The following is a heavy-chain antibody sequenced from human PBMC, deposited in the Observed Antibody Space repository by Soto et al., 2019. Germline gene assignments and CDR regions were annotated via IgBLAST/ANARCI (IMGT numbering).Heavy chain of an antibody. CDR3: ARNLEWEGGMDV. V-gene: IGHV4-30-4*02. Sequence: SESPSLSCTVCGGSMRSWDYFWRWIRHPPGKGLEWIVYIYYSGSTYYTTSLKSRVTISVDMYKHQLSLKLSSVTAEESAVHYCARNLEWEGGMDVWRQGSTVTVSS. D-gene: IGHD1-26*01. CDR1: GGSMRSWDYF. J-gene: IGHJ6*02. CDR2: IYYSGST.